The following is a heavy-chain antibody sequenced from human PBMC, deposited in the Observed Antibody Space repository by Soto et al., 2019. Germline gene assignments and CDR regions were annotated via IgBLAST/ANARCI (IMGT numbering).Heavy chain of an antibody. CDR2: ISSSSSYT. Sequence: QVQLVESGGGLVKPGGSLRLSCAASGFTFSDYSMSWIRQAPGKGLEWVSYISSSSSYTNYADSVKGRFTISRDNAKNSLYLQMNSLRAEDTAVYYCARDRNSNNWFDPWGQGTLVTVSS. V-gene: IGHV3-11*06. J-gene: IGHJ5*02. CDR3: ARDRNSNNWFDP. CDR1: GFTFSDYS. D-gene: IGHD5-18*01.